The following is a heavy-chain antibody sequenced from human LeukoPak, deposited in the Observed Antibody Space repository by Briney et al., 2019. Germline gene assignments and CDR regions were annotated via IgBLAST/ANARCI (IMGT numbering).Heavy chain of an antibody. Sequence: GGSLRLSCAASGFTFSSYSMTGVRRAPGKGLEGFSYISSSSSTIYYADSVKGRFTISRDNAKNSLYLQMNSLRAEDTAVYYCARDDGSGYQEFYFDYWGQGTLVTVSS. V-gene: IGHV3-48*01. CDR2: ISSSSSTI. CDR3: ARDDGSGYQEFYFDY. CDR1: GFTFSSYS. J-gene: IGHJ4*02. D-gene: IGHD3-22*01.